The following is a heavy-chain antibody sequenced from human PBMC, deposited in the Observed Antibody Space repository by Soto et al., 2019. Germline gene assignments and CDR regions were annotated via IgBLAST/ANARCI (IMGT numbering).Heavy chain of an antibody. J-gene: IGHJ5*02. Sequence: PSETLSLTCAVYGGSFSGYYWSWIRQPPGKGLEWIGEINHSGSTNYNPSLRSRATMSVDTSKFQFSLKLSSVTASVTAVYYCARSVTPWGQGTLVTVSS. V-gene: IGHV4-34*09. CDR3: ARSVTP. CDR1: GGSFSGYY. D-gene: IGHD3-10*01. CDR2: INHSGST.